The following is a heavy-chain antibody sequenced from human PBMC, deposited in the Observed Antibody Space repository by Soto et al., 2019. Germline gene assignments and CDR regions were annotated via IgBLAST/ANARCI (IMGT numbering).Heavy chain of an antibody. Sequence: HGESLKISCKGSGYSFTSYWIGWVRQMPGKGLEWMGIIYPGDSDTRYSPSFQGQVTISADKSISTAYLQWSSLKASDTAMYYCARGHYYDSSGYYYYYYGMDVWGQGTTVTVSS. CDR2: IYPGDSDT. CDR3: ARGHYYDSSGYYYYYYGMDV. D-gene: IGHD3-22*01. V-gene: IGHV5-51*01. J-gene: IGHJ6*02. CDR1: GYSFTSYW.